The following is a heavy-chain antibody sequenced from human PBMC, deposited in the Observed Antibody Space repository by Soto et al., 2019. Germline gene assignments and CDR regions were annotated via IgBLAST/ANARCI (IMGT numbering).Heavy chain of an antibody. CDR3: ASTSWFDY. J-gene: IGHJ4*02. Sequence: EVQLVQSGGGLVQPGGSLRLSCAASGFTFSNFWMHWVRQVPGKGLVWVSRINNDGSITNYADSVKGRFTISRDNAKNTLYLQMNSLRAADTAVYDCASTSWFDYRDQGALVTVSS. V-gene: IGHV3-74*01. D-gene: IGHD2-2*01. CDR2: INNDGSIT. CDR1: GFTFSNFW.